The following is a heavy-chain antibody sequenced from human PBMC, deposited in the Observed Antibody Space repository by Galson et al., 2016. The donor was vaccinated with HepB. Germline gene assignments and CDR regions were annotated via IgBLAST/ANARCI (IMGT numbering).Heavy chain of an antibody. V-gene: IGHV3-23*01. J-gene: IGHJ4*02. D-gene: IGHD6-13*01. Sequence: SLRLSCAASGFMFSDYVMSWVRQAPGKGLEWVSSITGGGETFYADSVKGRFTISRDNSKSTLSLQMNRLRAEDTAVYYCARDFRRSWPYFDYWGQGTLVTVSS. CDR1: GFMFSDYV. CDR2: ITGGGET. CDR3: ARDFRRSWPYFDY.